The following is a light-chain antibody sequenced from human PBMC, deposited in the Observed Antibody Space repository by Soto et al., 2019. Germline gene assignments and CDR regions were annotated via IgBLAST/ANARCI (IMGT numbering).Light chain of an antibody. CDR3: QQYNNWPPFT. V-gene: IGKV3-15*01. CDR1: QSVSGN. Sequence: EIVMTQCPATLSVSPGERATLSCRASQSVSGNLAWYQQKPGQAPRLLIYGASTRATGIPARFSGSGSGTEFTLTISSLQSEDFAVYYCQQYNNWPPFTFGPGTKVDIK. J-gene: IGKJ3*01. CDR2: GAS.